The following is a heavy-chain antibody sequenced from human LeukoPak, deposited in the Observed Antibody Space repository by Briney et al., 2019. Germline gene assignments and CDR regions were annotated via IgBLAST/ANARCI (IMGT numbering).Heavy chain of an antibody. D-gene: IGHD2-2*01. Sequence: AGSLRLSCAASGFTFSSYGMSWVRQAPGKGLEWVSAISGSGGSTYYADSVKGRFTISRDNSKNTLYLQMNSLRAEDTAVYYCARVLWVDCSSTSCYGDNFDYWGQGTLVTVSS. V-gene: IGHV3-23*01. CDR2: ISGSGGST. CDR1: GFTFSSYG. J-gene: IGHJ4*02. CDR3: ARVLWVDCSSTSCYGDNFDY.